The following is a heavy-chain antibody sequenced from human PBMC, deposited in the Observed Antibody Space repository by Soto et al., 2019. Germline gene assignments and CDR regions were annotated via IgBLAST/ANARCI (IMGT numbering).Heavy chain of an antibody. CDR3: ARDSNIAAAGTSYYYYYYGMDV. J-gene: IGHJ6*02. CDR1: GFTFGSYG. Sequence: GGSLRLSCAASGFTFGSYGMHWVRQAPGKGLEWVAVIWYDGSNKYYADSVKGRFTISRDNSKNTLYLQMNSLRAEDTAVYYCARDSNIAAAGTSYYYYYYGMDVWGQGTTVTVSS. V-gene: IGHV3-33*01. CDR2: IWYDGSNK. D-gene: IGHD6-13*01.